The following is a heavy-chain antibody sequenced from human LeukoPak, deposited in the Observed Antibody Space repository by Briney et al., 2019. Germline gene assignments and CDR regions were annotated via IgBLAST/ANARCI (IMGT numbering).Heavy chain of an antibody. CDR1: GGSFSGYY. CDR2: TNHSGST. V-gene: IGHV4-34*01. Sequence: SETLSLTCAVYGGSFSGYYWSWIRQPPGKGLEWIGETNHSGSTNYNPSLKSRVTISVDTSKNQFSLKLSSVTAADTAVYYCARGHTDYYDSSGYYPLMDYWGQGTLVTVSS. D-gene: IGHD3-22*01. CDR3: ARGHTDYYDSSGYYPLMDY. J-gene: IGHJ4*02.